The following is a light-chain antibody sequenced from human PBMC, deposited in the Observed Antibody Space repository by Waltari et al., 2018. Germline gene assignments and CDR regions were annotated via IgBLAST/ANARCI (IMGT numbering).Light chain of an antibody. CDR3: AAWDDSLNGYV. CDR1: SSNIGSNA. J-gene: IGLJ1*01. Sequence: QSVLTQPPSASGTPGQRVTISCSGSSSNIGSNALNWYQHLPGPAPKLLIYSHDQRPSGVPDRFSGSKSGTSASLAISGLQSEDEADYYCAAWDDSLNGYVFGTGTKVTVL. V-gene: IGLV1-44*01. CDR2: SHD.